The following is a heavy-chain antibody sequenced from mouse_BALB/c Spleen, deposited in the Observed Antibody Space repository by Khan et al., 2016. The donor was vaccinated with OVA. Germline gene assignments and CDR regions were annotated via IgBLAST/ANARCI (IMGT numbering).Heavy chain of an antibody. CDR2: IYPGTDNS. Sequence: VELVESGAELVRPGASVKLSCKTSGYIFTSYWIHWVKQRSGQGLEWIARIYPGTDNSYYNEKFKDKATLTADKSSSTAYMQLSSLKSEDSDVYFCGREEALYHFGHWGQGTTLTVSS. D-gene: IGHD3-2*02. V-gene: IGHV1-76*01. CDR1: GYIFTSYW. CDR3: GREEALYHFGH. J-gene: IGHJ2*01.